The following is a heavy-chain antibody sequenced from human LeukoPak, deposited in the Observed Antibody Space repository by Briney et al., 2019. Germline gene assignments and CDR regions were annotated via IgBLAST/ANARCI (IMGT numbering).Heavy chain of an antibody. CDR2: IYYSGST. CDR3: ARVCRSTSCYTGSRRDY. V-gene: IGHV4-39*01. Sequence: SETLSLTCTVSGGSISSSSYYWGWIRQPPGMGLEWIGNIYYSGSTYYNPSLKSRVTISEDTSKNQFSLKLSSVTAADTAVYYCARVCRSTSCYTGSRRDYWGQGTLVTVSS. J-gene: IGHJ4*02. CDR1: GGSISSSSYY. D-gene: IGHD2-2*02.